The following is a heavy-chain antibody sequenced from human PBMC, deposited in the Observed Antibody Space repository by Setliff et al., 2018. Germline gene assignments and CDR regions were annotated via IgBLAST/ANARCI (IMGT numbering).Heavy chain of an antibody. V-gene: IGHV3-23*01. CDR1: GFTFAAYS. CDR2: IIQGGNT. J-gene: IGHJ4*02. D-gene: IGHD3-10*01. Sequence: GESLKISCEGSGFTFAAYSFTWVRQAPGKGLEFVSGIIQGGNTYYGDSVKGRFTMSRDNSKNTLYLQMNSLRAEDTAVYYCVTSTIIIYYFDFWGQGTPVTVSS. CDR3: VTSTIIIYYFDF.